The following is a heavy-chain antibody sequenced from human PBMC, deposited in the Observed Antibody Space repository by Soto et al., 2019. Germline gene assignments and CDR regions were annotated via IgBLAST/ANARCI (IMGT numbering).Heavy chain of an antibody. CDR2: LNAGNSNT. CDR3: ARDRGPTIDY. J-gene: IGHJ4*02. D-gene: IGHD3-10*01. CDR1: GYTFTTYA. Sequence: QVQLVQSGAEEKKPGASVKVSCKASGYTFTTYAMHWVRQAPGQRLEWMGWLNAGNSNTKYSQKFQGRVTITRDTSASTAYMELSSLRSEDTAVYYCARDRGPTIDYWGQGTLVTVSS. V-gene: IGHV1-3*05.